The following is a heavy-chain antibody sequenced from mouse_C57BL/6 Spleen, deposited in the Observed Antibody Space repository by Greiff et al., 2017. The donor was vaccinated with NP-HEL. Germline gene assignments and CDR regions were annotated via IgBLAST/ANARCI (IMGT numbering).Heavy chain of an antibody. V-gene: IGHV10-1*01. CDR2: IRSKSNNYAT. Sequence: EVQLQESGGGLVQPKGSLKLSCAASGFSFTTYAMNWVRQAPGKGLEWVARIRSKSNNYATYYADSVKDRFTISRDDSESMLYLQMNNLKTEDTAMYYCVRHYDGYFYWYFDVWGTGTTVTVSS. CDR3: VRHYDGYFYWYFDV. CDR1: GFSFTTYA. J-gene: IGHJ1*03. D-gene: IGHD2-3*01.